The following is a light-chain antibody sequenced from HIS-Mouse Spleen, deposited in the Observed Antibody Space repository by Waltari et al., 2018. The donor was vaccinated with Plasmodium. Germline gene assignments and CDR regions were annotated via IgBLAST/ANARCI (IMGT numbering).Light chain of an antibody. J-gene: IGLJ3*02. CDR1: ALPKTY. CDR2: EDS. CDR3: YSTDSSGNHRV. V-gene: IGLV3-10*01. Sequence: SYELTQPPSVSVSPGQTARITCSGDALPKTYAYWYQQKSGQAPVLGIYEDSKRPAGIPGRFSGSSSGTMATLTIRGAQVEDEADYYCYSTDSSGNHRVFGGGTKLTVL.